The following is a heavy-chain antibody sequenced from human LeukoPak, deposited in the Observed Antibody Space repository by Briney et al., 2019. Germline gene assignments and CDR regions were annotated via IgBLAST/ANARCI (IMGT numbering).Heavy chain of an antibody. CDR1: GFTFSGSA. CDR2: IRSKANSYAT. V-gene: IGHV3-73*01. D-gene: IGHD3-22*01. Sequence: GGSLRLSCAASGFTFSGSAMHWVRQASGKGLEWVGRIRSKANSYATAYAASVKGRFTISRDDSKNTAYLQMNSLKTEDTAVYYCTRHRGTYYYDSSGYYPFDYWGQGTLVTVSS. J-gene: IGHJ4*02. CDR3: TRHRGTYYYDSSGYYPFDY.